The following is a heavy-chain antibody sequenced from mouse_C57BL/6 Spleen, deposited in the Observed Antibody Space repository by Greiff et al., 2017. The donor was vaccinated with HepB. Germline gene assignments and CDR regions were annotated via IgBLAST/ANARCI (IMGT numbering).Heavy chain of an antibody. J-gene: IGHJ1*03. V-gene: IGHV1-42*01. CDR1: GYSFTGYY. Sequence: EVTLQESGPELVKPGASVKISCKASGYSFTGYYMNWVKQSPEKSLEWIGEINPSTGGTTYNQKFKAKATLTVDKSSSTAYMQLKSLTSEDSAVYYCARSLYYYGSSGWYFDVWGTGTTVTVSS. CDR3: ARSLYYYGSSGWYFDV. CDR2: INPSTGGT. D-gene: IGHD1-1*01.